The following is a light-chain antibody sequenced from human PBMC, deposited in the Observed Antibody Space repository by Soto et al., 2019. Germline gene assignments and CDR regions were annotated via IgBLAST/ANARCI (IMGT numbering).Light chain of an antibody. J-gene: IGLJ1*01. V-gene: IGLV1-51*02. CDR2: ENN. CDR1: SSNIGSNW. CDR3: GTWDSSLSAGV. Sequence: QSVLTQPPSVSAAPGQTVTITCSGSSSNIGSNWLSWYQQLPGTAPKLLIYENNKRPSGIPDRFSGSKSGTSATLGITGLQTGDEADYYCGTWDSSLSAGVFGPGTQLTVL.